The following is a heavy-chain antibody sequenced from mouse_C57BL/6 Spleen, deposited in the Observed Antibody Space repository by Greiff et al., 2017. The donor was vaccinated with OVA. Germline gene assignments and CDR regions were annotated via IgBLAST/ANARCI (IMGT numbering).Heavy chain of an antibody. D-gene: IGHD1-1*01. Sequence: VQLQQPGAELVKPGASVKMSCKASGYTFTSYWITWVKQRPGQGLEWIGDIYPGSGSTNYNEKFKSKATLTVDTSSSTAYMQLSSLTSEDSAVYYCARGRGIITTVVAPFDYWGQGTTLTVSS. CDR1: GYTFTSYW. J-gene: IGHJ2*01. CDR2: IYPGSGST. V-gene: IGHV1-55*01. CDR3: ARGRGIITTVVAPFDY.